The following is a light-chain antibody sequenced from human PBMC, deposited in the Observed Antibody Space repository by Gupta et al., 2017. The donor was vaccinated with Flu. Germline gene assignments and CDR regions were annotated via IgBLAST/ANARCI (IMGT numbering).Light chain of an antibody. J-gene: IGLJ3*02. CDR1: SSSIGFNV. CDR2: NND. CDR3: AAWDDSLSGLWV. V-gene: IGLV1-44*01. Sequence: VTISCSGSSSSIGFNVVSWYQQLPGSAPKLLSYNNDQRPSGVPDRFSGSKSGASASLAITGLQSEDEADYYCAAWDDSLSGLWVFGGGTKLTGL.